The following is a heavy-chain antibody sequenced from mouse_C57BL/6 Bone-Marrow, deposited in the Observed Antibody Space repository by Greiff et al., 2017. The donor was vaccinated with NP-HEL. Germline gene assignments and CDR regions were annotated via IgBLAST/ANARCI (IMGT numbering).Heavy chain of an antibody. CDR2: ISTGGGRT. CDR1: GFTFSDYY. V-gene: IGHV5-12*01. Sequence: EVKVVESGGGLVQPGGSLKLSCAASGFTFSDYYMYWVRQTPEKRLAWVAYISTGGGRTYYPDPVQGRFTISIDNAKNTLYLQMSRLKSEDTAMYYCARGYSFDYWGQGTTLTVSS. J-gene: IGHJ2*01. CDR3: ARGYSFDY.